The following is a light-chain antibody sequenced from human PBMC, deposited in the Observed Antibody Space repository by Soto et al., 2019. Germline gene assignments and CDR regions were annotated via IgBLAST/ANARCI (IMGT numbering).Light chain of an antibody. CDR1: QTVSSTF. CDR2: ATS. V-gene: IGKV3-20*01. Sequence: EIVVTQFPGTLSLSPGERATLSCRTSQTVSSTFLAWYQQKSGQAPRLLIYATSSRATGIPDRFSGSGSGTDFTLHISRLEPEDFAVYYCQQYGSSPPMYTFGQGTKLEMK. J-gene: IGKJ2*01. CDR3: QQYGSSPPMYT.